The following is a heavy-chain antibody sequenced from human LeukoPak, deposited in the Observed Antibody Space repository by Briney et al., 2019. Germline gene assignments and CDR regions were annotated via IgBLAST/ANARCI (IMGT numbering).Heavy chain of an antibody. CDR3: AKGAFSSGLELFDY. Sequence: GGSLTLSCAPSGFPFSSYGMHWVRQAPGEGLEWVAVISYDGSDKYYADSEKGRFTITRDNPKQTLSLQENSVSAEDTAVYPCAKGAFSSGLELFDYWGQGTLVNVSS. D-gene: IGHD6-19*01. J-gene: IGHJ4*02. CDR2: ISYDGSDK. V-gene: IGHV3-30*18. CDR1: GFPFSSYG.